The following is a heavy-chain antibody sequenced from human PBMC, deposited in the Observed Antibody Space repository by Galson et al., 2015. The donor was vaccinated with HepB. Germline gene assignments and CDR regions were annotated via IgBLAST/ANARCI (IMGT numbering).Heavy chain of an antibody. J-gene: IGHJ6*03. V-gene: IGHV1-69*06. CDR1: GGTFSSYA. Sequence: SVKVSCKASGGTFSSYATTWVRQAPGQGLEWMGGIIPMFGTTNYAQKFQGRVTITADTFPSTAYMELSSLRSEDTAVYYCARGPYYYFSYMDVWGKGTTVTVSS. CDR3: ARGPYYYFSYMDV. CDR2: IIPMFGTT.